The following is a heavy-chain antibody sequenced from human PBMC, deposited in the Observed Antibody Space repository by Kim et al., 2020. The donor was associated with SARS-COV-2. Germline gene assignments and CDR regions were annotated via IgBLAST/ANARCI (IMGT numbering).Heavy chain of an antibody. V-gene: IGHV1-8*01. D-gene: IGHD3-22*01. J-gene: IGHJ6*02. CDR1: GYTFTRYD. CDR2: MNPNSGNT. CDR3: ARGRGGTMIVVVIASWYYGMDV. Sequence: ASVKVSCKASGYTFTRYDINWVRQATGQGLEWMGWMNPNSGNTGYAQKFQGRVTMTRNTSISTAYMELSSLRSEDTAVYYCARGRGGTMIVVVIASWYYGMDVWGQGTTVTVSS.